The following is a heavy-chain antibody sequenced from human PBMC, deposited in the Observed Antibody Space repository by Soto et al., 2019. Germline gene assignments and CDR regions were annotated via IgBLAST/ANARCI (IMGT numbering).Heavy chain of an antibody. CDR2: IDHSGST. V-gene: IGHV4-34*01. CDR3: ARAPDKYYFDS. CDR1: GGSFNGYY. J-gene: IGHJ4*02. Sequence: SETLSLTCAVYGGSFNGYYWAWIRQPPGKGPECIGDIDHSGSTNYNPSLKSRVTISVDTSKNQFSLKVRSVTAADMAVFYCARAPDKYYFDSWGQGTQVTVYS.